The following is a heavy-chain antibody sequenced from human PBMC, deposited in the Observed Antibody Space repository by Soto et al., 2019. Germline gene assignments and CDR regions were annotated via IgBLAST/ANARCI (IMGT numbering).Heavy chain of an antibody. D-gene: IGHD6-19*01. Sequence: GGSLRLSCAASGFTFSNVWMSWVRQAPGKGLEWVGRVKSKSDGATTDYAAPVKGRFTVSRDDSQNTLSLQMDSLKIEDTAVYFCTTAASGMSGADYWGQGTPVTVYS. J-gene: IGHJ4*02. CDR3: TTAASGMSGADY. CDR1: GFTFSNVW. V-gene: IGHV3-15*01. CDR2: VKSKSDGATT.